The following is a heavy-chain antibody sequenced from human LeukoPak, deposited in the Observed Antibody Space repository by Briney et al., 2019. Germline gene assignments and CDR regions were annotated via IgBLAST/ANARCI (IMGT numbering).Heavy chain of an antibody. J-gene: IGHJ5*02. D-gene: IGHD2-15*01. Sequence: GGSLRLSCAASGFTVSAYAMAWVRQAPGKGLEWVSTIYDDNTYYADSVKGRFAISTDNSKNTLYLQMNSLRVEDTAVYYCAKANVVAAMADWFDPWGQGTLVTVSS. CDR2: IYDDNT. CDR3: AKANVVAAMADWFDP. V-gene: IGHV3-23*01. CDR1: GFTVSAYA.